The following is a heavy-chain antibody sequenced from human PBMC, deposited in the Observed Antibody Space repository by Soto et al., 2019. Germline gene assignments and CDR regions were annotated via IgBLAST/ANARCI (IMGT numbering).Heavy chain of an antibody. V-gene: IGHV1-3*01. D-gene: IGHD3-22*01. CDR2: INAGNGNT. CDR3: ARDRGPSSGYYPYWFDP. J-gene: IGHJ5*02. Sequence: ASVKVSCKASGYTFTSYAMHWVRQAPGQRLEWMGWINAGNGNTKYSQKLQGRVTITRDTSASTAYMELSSLRSEDTAVYYCARDRGPSSGYYPYWFDPWGQGTLVTVSS. CDR1: GYTFTSYA.